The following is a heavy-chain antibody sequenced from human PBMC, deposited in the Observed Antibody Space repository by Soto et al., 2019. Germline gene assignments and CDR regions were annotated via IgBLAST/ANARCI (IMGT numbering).Heavy chain of an antibody. CDR3: ATTYGGSSGYFQY. CDR1: GGSISSDVY. Sequence: QVQLQESGPGLVKASETLSLTCTVSGGSISSDVYWSWIRQPPGKGLEWIGFIYYRGSTSYNPSLNSRVAISMDTSNNQFSLEMNSVTAADTAVYYCATTYGGSSGYFQYWGQGTLVTFSS. CDR2: IYYRGST. V-gene: IGHV4-59*08. J-gene: IGHJ1*01. D-gene: IGHD2-15*01.